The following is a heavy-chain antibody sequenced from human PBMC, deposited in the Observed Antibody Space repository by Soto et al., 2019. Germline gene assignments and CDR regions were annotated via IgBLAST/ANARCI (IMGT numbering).Heavy chain of an antibody. D-gene: IGHD3-22*01. V-gene: IGHV3-74*01. CDR2: INSDGSNT. Sequence: PGGSLRLSCAASGFTFSSYWMHWGRQAPGKGLVWVSRINSDGSNTNYADSVKGRFTISRDNAKNTLYLQMNSLRAEDTAVYYCAKTSRDYYDSSGYYYVEDYWGQGTLVTVSS. CDR3: AKTSRDYYDSSGYYYVEDY. J-gene: IGHJ4*02. CDR1: GFTFSSYW.